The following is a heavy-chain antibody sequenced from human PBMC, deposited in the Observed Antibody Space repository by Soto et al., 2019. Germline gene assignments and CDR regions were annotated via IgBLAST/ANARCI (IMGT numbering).Heavy chain of an antibody. J-gene: IGHJ4*02. CDR2: IVHTGTT. Sequence: SDTLSLTCTVSGGSVSIGNYYWSWILQPPGKGLEWIGYIVHTGTTNYNPSLKSRVAISLDTSMNQFSLKPSSVTAADTAVYYCTRAPVSGSYCFDFWGQGTPVTVSS. D-gene: IGHD1-26*01. V-gene: IGHV4-61*01. CDR3: TRAPVSGSYCFDF. CDR1: GGSVSIGNYY.